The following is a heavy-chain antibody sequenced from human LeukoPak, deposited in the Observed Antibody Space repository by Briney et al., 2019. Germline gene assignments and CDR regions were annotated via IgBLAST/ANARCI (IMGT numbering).Heavy chain of an antibody. D-gene: IGHD3-9*01. CDR3: ARAYYDILTAKYDAFDV. J-gene: IGHJ3*01. V-gene: IGHV3-30*04. CDR2: ISYTGRDK. CDR1: GFSISTYS. Sequence: GGSLRLSCAASGFSISTYSVHWVRQAPGKGLEWLAVISYTGRDKSYADSVTGRFTISRDNSKNALYLQANTLRAEDTAVYYCARAYYDILTAKYDAFDVWGQGTMVTVSS.